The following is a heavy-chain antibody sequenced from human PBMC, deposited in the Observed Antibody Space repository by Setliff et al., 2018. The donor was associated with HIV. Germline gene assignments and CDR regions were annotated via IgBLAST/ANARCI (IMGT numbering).Heavy chain of an antibody. J-gene: IGHJ5*02. CDR1: GYTFNDNY. D-gene: IGHD3-22*01. Sequence: ASVKVSCKASGYTFNDNYIHWVRQAPGQGLEWMGRISPDIGDTNYAQMFHGRVTMTRDTSISTTYMELSSLKSDDTAVYYCARGADHFDTSGYYSFFDPWGQGTLVTVSS. CDR3: ARGADHFDTSGYYSFFDP. CDR2: ISPDIGDT. V-gene: IGHV1-2*06.